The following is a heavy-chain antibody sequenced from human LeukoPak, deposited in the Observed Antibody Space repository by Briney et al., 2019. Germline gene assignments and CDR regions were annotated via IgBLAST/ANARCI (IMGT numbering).Heavy chain of an antibody. D-gene: IGHD3-10*01. CDR3: AKGRDYGSGSFPYYFDY. V-gene: IGHV3-23*01. CDR2: ISGRGGST. CDR1: GFTFSSYA. J-gene: IGHJ4*02. Sequence: GGSLRLSCAASGFTFSSYAMSWVRQAPGTGLEWVSAISGRGGSTYYADSVKGRFTISRDNSKNTLYLQMNSLRAEDTAVYYCAKGRDYGSGSFPYYFDYWGQGTLVTVSS.